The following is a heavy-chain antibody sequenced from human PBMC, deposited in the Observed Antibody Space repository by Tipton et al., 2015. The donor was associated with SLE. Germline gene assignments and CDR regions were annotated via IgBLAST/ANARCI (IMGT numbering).Heavy chain of an antibody. V-gene: IGHV3-23*01. CDR1: GFTFSSYA. CDR3: ARREWLRPRGAFDI. D-gene: IGHD5-12*01. CDR2: ISGSGGST. Sequence: SLRLSCAASGFTFSSYAMSWVRQAPGKGLEWVSAISGSGGSTYYADSVQGRFTISRDNSKNTLYLQMNSLRAEDTAVYYCARREWLRPRGAFDIWGQGTMVTVSS. J-gene: IGHJ3*02.